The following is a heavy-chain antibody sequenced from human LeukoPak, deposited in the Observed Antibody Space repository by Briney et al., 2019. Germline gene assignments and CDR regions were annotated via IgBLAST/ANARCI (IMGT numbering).Heavy chain of an antibody. CDR2: IYSGGST. CDR3: ARDLVGDTPPLGY. Sequence: GGSLRLSCATSGFTVSSNYMSWVRQAPGKGLEWVLVIYSGGSTYYADSVKGRFTISRDNSKNTLFLQMHSLRAEDTAVYYCARDLVGDTPPLGYWGQGTLVTVSS. CDR1: GFTVSSNY. D-gene: IGHD1-26*01. V-gene: IGHV3-66*01. J-gene: IGHJ4*02.